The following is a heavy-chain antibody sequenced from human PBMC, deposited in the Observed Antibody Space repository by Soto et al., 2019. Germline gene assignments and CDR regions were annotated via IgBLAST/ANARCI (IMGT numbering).Heavy chain of an antibody. CDR2: VYSSGNT. CDR3: ARDRRGGTRPHYYDSSGYYNPFDR. Sequence: SETLSLTCTVSGGSISFYYWSWIRQPAGKGLEWIGRVYSSGNTNYNPSLKSRLTMSVDTSNTQFSLKLRSVTAADTAMYYCARDRRGGTRPHYYDSSGYYNPFDRWGQGTLVTVSS. CDR1: GGSISFYY. V-gene: IGHV4-4*07. J-gene: IGHJ4*02. D-gene: IGHD3-22*01.